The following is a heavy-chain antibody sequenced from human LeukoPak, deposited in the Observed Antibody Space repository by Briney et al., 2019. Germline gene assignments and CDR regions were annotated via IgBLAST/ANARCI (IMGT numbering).Heavy chain of an antibody. CDR2: IYSGST. V-gene: IGHV4-61*02. CDR1: GASISSDSDY. Sequence: SETLSLTCTVSGASISSDSDYWSWIRQPAGKGLEWIGRIYSGSTDYNPSLRSRLTISVDTSKTEFSLKLSSGTAADTAVYYCARGRVSGTTLYFDYWGQGTLFTVSS. D-gene: IGHD1-1*01. CDR3: ARGRVSGTTLYFDY. J-gene: IGHJ4*02.